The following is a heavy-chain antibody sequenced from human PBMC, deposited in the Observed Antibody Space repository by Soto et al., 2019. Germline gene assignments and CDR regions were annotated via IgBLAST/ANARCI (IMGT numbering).Heavy chain of an antibody. J-gene: IGHJ4*02. CDR1: GGSISSYY. CDR3: ARTYCGGDCCLFDY. Sequence: SETLSLTCTVAGGSISSYYWSWIRQPPGKGLEWIGYIYYSGSTNYNPSLKSRVTISVDTSKNQFSLKLSSVTAADTAVYYCARTYCGGDCCLFDYWGQGTLVTVSS. D-gene: IGHD2-21*02. V-gene: IGHV4-59*01. CDR2: IYYSGST.